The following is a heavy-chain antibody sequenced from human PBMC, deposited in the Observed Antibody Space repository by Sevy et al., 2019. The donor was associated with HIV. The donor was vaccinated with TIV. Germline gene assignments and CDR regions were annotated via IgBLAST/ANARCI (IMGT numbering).Heavy chain of an antibody. Sequence: ASVKVSCETSGYTFTYYYIHWVRQAPGQGLEWMGWINPSSGGTQYAQKFQGRVSVTSDTSRRTSYMELRRLRSDETALYYCARQVDNWFDPWGQGTPVTVSS. CDR2: INPSSGGT. V-gene: IGHV1-2*02. D-gene: IGHD2-15*01. CDR3: ARQVDNWFDP. CDR1: GYTFTYYY. J-gene: IGHJ5*02.